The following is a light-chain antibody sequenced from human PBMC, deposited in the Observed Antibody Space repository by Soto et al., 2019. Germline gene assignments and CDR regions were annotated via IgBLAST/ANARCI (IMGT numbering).Light chain of an antibody. J-gene: IGLJ2*01. Sequence: QSALTQPPSASGSPGQSVTISCTGTSSDVGGDNYVSWYQQHPGKAPKLMIYEVSKRPSGVPDRFSGSKSGNTASLTVSGLQAEDEADYYCSSYAGSHNLGVFGGGTKLTVL. V-gene: IGLV2-8*01. CDR3: SSYAGSHNLGV. CDR1: SSDVGGDNY. CDR2: EVS.